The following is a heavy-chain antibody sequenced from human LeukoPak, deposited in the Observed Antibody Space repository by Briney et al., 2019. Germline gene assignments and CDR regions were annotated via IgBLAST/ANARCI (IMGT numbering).Heavy chain of an antibody. J-gene: IGHJ6*02. CDR1: AFTFSSYS. V-gene: IGHV3-21*01. D-gene: IGHD3-3*01. Sequence: PWWSLRLSCATSAFTFSSYSMNWVRQAPGKGLDRLSSINSISSYIYYACSVKGRFTISRDNAKNSLYLRLNSLRAEDTALYYCARDSSYHDFWSGYPMPPPAKSYGMDVWGQGTTVTVSS. CDR3: ARDSSYHDFWSGYPMPPPAKSYGMDV. CDR2: INSISSYI.